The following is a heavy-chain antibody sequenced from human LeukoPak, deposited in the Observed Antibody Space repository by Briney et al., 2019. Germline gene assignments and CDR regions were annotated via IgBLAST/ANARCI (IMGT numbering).Heavy chain of an antibody. D-gene: IGHD6-19*01. CDR2: INHSGST. J-gene: IGHJ5*02. V-gene: IGHV4-34*01. CDR1: GVSFCGYY. Sequence: SETLSLTCAVYGVSFCGYYWSWLRHPPGKGLEWFGDINHSGSTNYNTSLKRRATISVDPSKNQFPLKRSSGAAADAAVDYCAVLQCSGWYNWVDRWGQGTLVTVCS. CDR3: AVLQCSGWYNWVDR.